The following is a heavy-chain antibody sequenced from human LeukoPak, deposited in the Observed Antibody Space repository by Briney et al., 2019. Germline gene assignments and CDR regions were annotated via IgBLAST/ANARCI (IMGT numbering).Heavy chain of an antibody. CDR1: GFTFSSYG. V-gene: IGHV3-30*02. D-gene: IGHD6-13*01. CDR3: AKVSSSSWYDANYYYYYMDV. J-gene: IGHJ6*03. CDR2: IHHDGSNK. Sequence: GGSLRLSCAASGFTFSSYGMHWVRQAPGKGLDWVAFIHHDGSNKYYADSVRGRFTISRDNSKNTLYLQMNSLRAEDTAVYYCAKVSSSSWYDANYYYYYMDVWGKGTTVTISS.